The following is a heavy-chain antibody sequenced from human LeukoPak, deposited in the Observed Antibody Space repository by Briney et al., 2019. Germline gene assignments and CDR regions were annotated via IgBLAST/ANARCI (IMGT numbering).Heavy chain of an antibody. Sequence: SETLSLTCAGYGGSFSGYYWSWIRQPPGKGLEWIGEINHSGSTNYNPSLKSRVTISVDTSKNQFSLKLSSVTAADTAVYYCARGYSSSAYNWFDPWGQGTLVTVSS. CDR3: ARGYSSSAYNWFDP. J-gene: IGHJ5*02. CDR2: INHSGST. CDR1: GGSFSGYY. V-gene: IGHV4-34*01. D-gene: IGHD6-6*01.